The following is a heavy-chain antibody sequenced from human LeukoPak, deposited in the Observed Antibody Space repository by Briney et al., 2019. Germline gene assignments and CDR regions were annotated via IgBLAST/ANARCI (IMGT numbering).Heavy chain of an antibody. CDR2: MFYRGST. CDR1: GVSITTSTHY. CDR3: VRQGGWGGAASLIEF. Sequence: PSETLPLTCTVSGVSITTSTHYWAWIRQPPGKGLEWIASMFYRGSTYYNASLRSRVTLSVDTSMNQFSLKLSSVTASDTATFYCVRQGGWGGAASLIEFWGQGILVTVSS. J-gene: IGHJ4*02. V-gene: IGHV4-39*01. D-gene: IGHD2-15*01.